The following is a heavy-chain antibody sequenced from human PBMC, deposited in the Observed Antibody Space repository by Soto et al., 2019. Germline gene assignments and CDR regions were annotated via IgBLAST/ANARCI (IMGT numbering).Heavy chain of an antibody. Sequence: SETLSLTCTVSGYSISSGSYWGWIRQPPGKGPEWIASIYHGVTTFYNPSLKSRVTVSVDKSNNQFSLKLRYVTAADTAVYYCAKAHVMVVAFSTFHCWG. CDR1: GYSISSGSY. CDR2: IYHGVTT. CDR3: AKAHVMVVAFSTFHC. V-gene: IGHV4-38-2*02. D-gene: IGHD3-10*01. J-gene: IGHJ4*01.